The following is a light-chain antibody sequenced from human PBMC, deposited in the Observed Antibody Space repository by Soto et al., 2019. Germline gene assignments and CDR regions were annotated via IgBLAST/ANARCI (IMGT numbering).Light chain of an antibody. J-gene: IGLJ1*01. CDR3: KSYSSSVSYV. Sequence: QSALTQPASVSGSPGQSITISCTGTSSDVGGHNFVSWYQQYPGRAPKLMIYDVNNRPSGVSNRFYGSKSGNTASLTISELQPEYEADYYCKSYSSSVSYVFGTGTKVTVL. CDR2: DVN. V-gene: IGLV2-14*03. CDR1: SSDVGGHNF.